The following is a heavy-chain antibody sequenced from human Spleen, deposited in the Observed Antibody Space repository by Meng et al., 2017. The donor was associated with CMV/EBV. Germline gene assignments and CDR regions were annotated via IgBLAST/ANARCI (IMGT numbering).Heavy chain of an antibody. V-gene: IGHV3-11*04. CDR3: ARQYSGFDPYYFDY. D-gene: IGHD5-12*01. CDR2: IRCGGGSI. J-gene: IGHJ4*02. CDR1: GFIFSDYY. Sequence: GESLKISCAASGFIFSDYYMTWIRQAPGKGLHWASYIRCGGGSIYYADSVEGRFTISRDNAKKSLYLQMNSLRAEDTALYFCARQYSGFDPYYFDYWGQGTLVTVSS.